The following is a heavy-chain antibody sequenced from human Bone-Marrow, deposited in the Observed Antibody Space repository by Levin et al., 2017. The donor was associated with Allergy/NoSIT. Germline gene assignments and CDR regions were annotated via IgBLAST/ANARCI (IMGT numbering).Heavy chain of an antibody. J-gene: IGHJ5*01. V-gene: IGHV1-69*02. D-gene: IGHD2-21*02. CDR3: ARSEVTLHFDP. CDR2: IVPILGVT. CDR1: GGTFMSYT. Sequence: SVKVSCQTSGGTFMSYTISWVRQAPGQGLEWMGRIVPILGVTTYAQRFQGRLTISADRSTDTTYMELSSLRSDDTALYYCARSEVTLHFDPWGQGTLVTVSS.